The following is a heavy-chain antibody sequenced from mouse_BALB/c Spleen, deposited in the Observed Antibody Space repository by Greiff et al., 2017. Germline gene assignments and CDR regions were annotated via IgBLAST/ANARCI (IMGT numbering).Heavy chain of an antibody. J-gene: IGHJ4*01. Sequence: QLQQSGPELVKPGASVKMSCKASGYTFTSYVMHWVKQKPGQGLEWIGYINPYNDGTKYNEKFKGKATLTSDKSSSTAYMELSSLTSEDSAVYYCARQGSRYGGYAMDYWGQGTSVTVSS. CDR2: INPYNDGT. CDR3: ARQGSRYGGYAMDY. CDR1: GYTFTSYV. V-gene: IGHV1-14*01. D-gene: IGHD1-1*01.